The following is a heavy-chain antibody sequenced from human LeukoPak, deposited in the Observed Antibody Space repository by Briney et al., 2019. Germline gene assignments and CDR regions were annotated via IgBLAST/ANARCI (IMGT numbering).Heavy chain of an antibody. CDR1: GYTFTSYD. CDR2: MNPNSGNT. J-gene: IGHJ4*02. CDR3: ARDYCSSTSCLFDY. D-gene: IGHD2-2*01. V-gene: IGHV1-8*01. Sequence: ASVTVSCMASGYTFTSYDINWVRQATGQGLEWMGWMNPNSGNTNYAQKFQGRVTMTRDTSISTAYMELSRLRSDDTAVYYCARDYCSSTSCLFDYWGQGTLVTVSS.